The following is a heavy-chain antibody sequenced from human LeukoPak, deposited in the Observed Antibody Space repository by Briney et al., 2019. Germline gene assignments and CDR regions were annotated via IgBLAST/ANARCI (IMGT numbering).Heavy chain of an antibody. D-gene: IGHD4-23*01. CDR1: GGSISSGGYS. CDR2: IYHSGST. V-gene: IGHV4-30-2*01. Sequence: TLSLTCTISGGSISSGGYSWSWIRQPPGKGLEWIGYIYHSGSTYYNPSLKSRVTISVDRSKNQFSLKLSSVTAADTAVYYCARATVVKTGSYAFDIWGQGTMVTVSS. CDR3: ARATVVKTGSYAFDI. J-gene: IGHJ3*02.